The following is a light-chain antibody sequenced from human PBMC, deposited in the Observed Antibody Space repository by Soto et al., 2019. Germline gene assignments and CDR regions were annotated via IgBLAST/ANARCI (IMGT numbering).Light chain of an antibody. V-gene: IGLV1-40*01. J-gene: IGLJ1*01. CDR3: QSCDSSLSGSGV. CDR2: RNT. Sequence: QSALTQPPAVSVAPGQRVTISCTGSSSNIGAGYDVHWYHQLPGTAPKLLIYRNTNRPSGVPDRFSGSKSGTSASLAITGLQAEDEADYYCQSCDSSLSGSGVFGTGTKVTVL. CDR1: SSNIGAGYD.